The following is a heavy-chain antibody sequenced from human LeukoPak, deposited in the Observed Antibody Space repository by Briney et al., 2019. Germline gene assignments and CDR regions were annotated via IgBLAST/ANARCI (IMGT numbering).Heavy chain of an antibody. CDR1: GAAFSKYG. J-gene: IGHJ4*02. V-gene: IGHV3-23*01. CDR2: ISRSGDIT. CDR3: ATEGFYF. Sequence: GGSLRLSCAASGAAFSKYGMKWVRQAAGAGLEYISGISRSGDITHYADSVKGRFTISRDNVKNTLYLQMNSLRAEDTALYYSATEGFYFWGPGTQVTVSS.